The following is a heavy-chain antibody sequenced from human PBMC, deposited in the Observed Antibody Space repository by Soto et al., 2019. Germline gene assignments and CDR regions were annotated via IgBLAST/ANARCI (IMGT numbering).Heavy chain of an antibody. J-gene: IGHJ4*02. D-gene: IGHD3-3*01. Sequence: QVQLVESGGGVVQPGRSLRLSCAASGFTFSSYGMHWVRQAPGKGLVWVAVISYDGSNKYYADSVKGRFTISRDNSKNTLYLQMNSLRAEDTAVYYCAKGQDDYDFWSGPLDYCGQGTLVTVAS. CDR2: ISYDGSNK. CDR1: GFTFSSYG. CDR3: AKGQDDYDFWSGPLDY. V-gene: IGHV3-30*18.